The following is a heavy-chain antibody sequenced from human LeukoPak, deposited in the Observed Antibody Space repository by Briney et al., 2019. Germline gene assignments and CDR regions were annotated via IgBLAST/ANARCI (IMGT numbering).Heavy chain of an antibody. J-gene: IGHJ4*02. CDR1: ENRLTQLP. V-gene: IGHV1-24*01. CDR2: FRPENDVP. Sequence: ASVRVSRKLSENRLTQLPMHWGRPAPGEGLEWVGGFRPENDVPIYAQKFQGRVAMTTDTSTDTAYMELRSLKSDDTAVYFCATLLDSFWSGHSVPPEDYWGQGTLVTVSS. D-gene: IGHD3/OR15-3a*01. CDR3: ATLLDSFWSGHSVPPEDY.